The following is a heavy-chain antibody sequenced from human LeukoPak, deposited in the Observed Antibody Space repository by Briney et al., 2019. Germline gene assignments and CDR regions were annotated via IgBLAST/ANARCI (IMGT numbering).Heavy chain of an antibody. Sequence: SETLSLTCAVYGGSFSGYYWSWIRQPPGKGLEWIGEINHSGSTNYNPSLKSRVTISVDTSKNQFSLKLSSVTAADTAVYYCARRYCSSTSCDPDWFDPWGQGTLVTVSS. V-gene: IGHV4-34*01. CDR3: ARRYCSSTSCDPDWFDP. J-gene: IGHJ5*02. CDR1: GGSFSGYY. CDR2: INHSGST. D-gene: IGHD2-2*01.